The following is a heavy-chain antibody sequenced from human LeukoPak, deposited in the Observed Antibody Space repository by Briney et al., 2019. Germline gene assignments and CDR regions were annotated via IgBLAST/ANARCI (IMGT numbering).Heavy chain of an antibody. J-gene: IGHJ4*02. CDR2: IYYSGST. CDR1: GGSISSGGYY. CDR3: ARGPHHYCSGGSCYGGVFDY. D-gene: IGHD2-15*01. Sequence: KPSQTLSLTCTVSGGSISSGGYYWSWIHQHPGKGLEWSGYIYYSGSTYYNPSLKSRVTISVDTSKNQFSLKLSSVTAADTAVYYCARGPHHYCSGGSCYGGVFDYWGQGTLVTVSS. V-gene: IGHV4-31*03.